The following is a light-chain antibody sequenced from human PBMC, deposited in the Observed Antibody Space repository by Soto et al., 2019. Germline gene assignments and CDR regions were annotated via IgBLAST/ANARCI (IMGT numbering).Light chain of an antibody. CDR2: DAS. Sequence: IQMTQSPSTLSASVGDRVTSTCRASQGISSAVAWYQQKPGKPPKLLMYDASSLESGVPPRFSGSGSGTDFTLSISSLQPEDFATYYCQQFNNYPLTFGQGTRLEIK. CDR3: QQFNNYPLT. CDR1: QGISSA. J-gene: IGKJ5*01. V-gene: IGKV1D-13*01.